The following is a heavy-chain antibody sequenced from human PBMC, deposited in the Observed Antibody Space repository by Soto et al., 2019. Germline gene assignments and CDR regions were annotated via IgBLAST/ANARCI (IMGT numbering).Heavy chain of an antibody. CDR3: GRGCRWLQCSDY. CDR1: GGSFSGYY. CDR2: INHSGST. D-gene: IGHD5-12*01. V-gene: IGHV4-34*01. J-gene: IGHJ4*02. Sequence: SETLSLTCAVYGGSFSGYYWSWIRQPPGKGLEWIGEINHSGSTNYNPSLKSRVTISVDTSKNQFSLKLSSVTAADTAVYYCGRGCRWLQCSDYWGQGTLVTVSS.